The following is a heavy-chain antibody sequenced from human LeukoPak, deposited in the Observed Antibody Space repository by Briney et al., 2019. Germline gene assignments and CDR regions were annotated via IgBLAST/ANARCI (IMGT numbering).Heavy chain of an antibody. V-gene: IGHV3-15*01. D-gene: IGHD3-22*01. CDR2: IRSKTAGGTT. CDR3: SHGYGQYFNV. Sequence: GGSLRLSCAVSGLTLSSVWMNWVRQAPGKGLEWVGRIRSKTAGGTTDSAAPVKGRFTISIDDSKNTLYLQMNSLKTEDTAMYYCSHGYGQYFNVWGRGTLVTVSS. J-gene: IGHJ2*01. CDR1: GLTLSSVW.